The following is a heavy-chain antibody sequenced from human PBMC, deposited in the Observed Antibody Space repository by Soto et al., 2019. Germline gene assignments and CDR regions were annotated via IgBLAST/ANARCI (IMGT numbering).Heavy chain of an antibody. V-gene: IGHV2-70*04. CDR1: GFSLSTSGMR. Sequence: SGPTLVNPKQTLTLTCTFSGFSLSTSGMRVSWIRQPPGKALQWLARIDWDDDKFYTTSLRTRLTISKDTSKNQVVLTMTNMDPVDTATYYCAKTGTDGSWFDPWGQGTLVTVSS. CDR2: IDWDDDK. J-gene: IGHJ5*02. D-gene: IGHD1-1*01. CDR3: AKTGTDGSWFDP.